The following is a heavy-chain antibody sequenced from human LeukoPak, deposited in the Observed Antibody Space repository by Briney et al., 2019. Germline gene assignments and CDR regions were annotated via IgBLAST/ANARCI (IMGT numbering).Heavy chain of an antibody. J-gene: IGHJ5*02. CDR3: ARALDCSSTSCRYDNWFDP. CDR2: IYYSGST. Sequence: PSQTLSLTCTVSGGSISSGGYYWSWIRQHPGKCLEWIGYIYYSGSTYYNPSLKSRVTISVDKSKNQFSLKLSSVTAADTAVYYCARALDCSSTSCRYDNWFDPWGQGTLVTVSS. CDR1: GGSISSGGYY. V-gene: IGHV4-31*03. D-gene: IGHD2-2*01.